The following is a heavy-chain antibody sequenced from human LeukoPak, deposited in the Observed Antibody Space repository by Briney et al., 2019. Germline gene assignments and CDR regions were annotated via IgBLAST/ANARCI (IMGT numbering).Heavy chain of an antibody. J-gene: IGHJ4*02. CDR2: ISGSGGST. V-gene: IGHV3-23*01. CDR1: GFTFSSYA. Sequence: GSLLLSCAASGFTFSSYAMSWVRQAPGKGLEWVSAISGSGGSTYYADSVKGRFTISRDNSKNTLYLQMNSLRAEDTAVYYCAKTLGYYDFWSGSLGALDYWGQGTLVTVSS. D-gene: IGHD3-3*01. CDR3: AKTLGYYDFWSGSLGALDY.